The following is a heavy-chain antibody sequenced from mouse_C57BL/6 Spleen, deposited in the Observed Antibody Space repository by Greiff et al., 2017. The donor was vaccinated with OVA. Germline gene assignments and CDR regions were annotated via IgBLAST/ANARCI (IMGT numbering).Heavy chain of an antibody. V-gene: IGHV1-80*01. CDR2: IYPGDGDT. CDR1: GYAFSSYW. CDR3: ARSNWDDAMDY. J-gene: IGHJ4*01. Sequence: VKLQESGAELVKPGASVKISCKASGYAFSSYWMNWVKQRPGKGLEWIGQIYPGDGDTNYNGKFKGKATLTADKSSSTAYMQLSSLTSEDSAVYFCARSNWDDAMDYWGQGTSVTVSS. D-gene: IGHD4-1*01.